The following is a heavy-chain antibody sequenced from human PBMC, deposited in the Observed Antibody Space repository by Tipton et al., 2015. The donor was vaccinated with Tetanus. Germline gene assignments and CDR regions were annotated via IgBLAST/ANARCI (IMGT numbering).Heavy chain of an antibody. Sequence: TLSLTCTVSGGSISGSSYYWGWIRQPPGKGLEWIGSIYYSGSSYYNPSLKSRLDISLDTSKNQFSLRLTSVTVADTAVYYCARDPGIASAGLWFDPWGQGTLVTVSS. D-gene: IGHD6-13*01. CDR2: IYYSGSS. V-gene: IGHV4-39*07. CDR3: ARDPGIASAGLWFDP. CDR1: GGSISGSSYY. J-gene: IGHJ5*02.